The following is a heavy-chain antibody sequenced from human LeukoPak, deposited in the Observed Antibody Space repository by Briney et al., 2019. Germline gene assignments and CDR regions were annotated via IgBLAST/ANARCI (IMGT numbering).Heavy chain of an antibody. Sequence: ASVKVSCKASGYTFISYGISWVRQAPGQGLEWMGWIFTYNGDTMYEKKFQGRVSMTTDSSTNTVYLELRSLRSDDTAVYYCARGEEREPFDFWGQGTLVAVS. CDR3: ARGEEREPFDF. CDR2: IFTYNGDT. J-gene: IGHJ4*02. D-gene: IGHD1-1*01. V-gene: IGHV1-18*04. CDR1: GYTFISYG.